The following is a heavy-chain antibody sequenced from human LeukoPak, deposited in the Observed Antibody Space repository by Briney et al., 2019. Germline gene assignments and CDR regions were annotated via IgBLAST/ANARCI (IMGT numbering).Heavy chain of an antibody. CDR3: ARDAYRGGSWPYYYGMDV. CDR1: GFTLSDYY. D-gene: IGHD2-15*01. J-gene: IGHJ6*02. V-gene: IGHV3-11*04. Sequence: PGGSLRLSCAASGFTLSDYYMSWIRQAPGKGLEWVSYISSTGRTIYYADSVKGRFTISRDNANNSLSLQMNSLRAEDTAVYYCARDAYRGGSWPYYYGMDVWGQGTTVTVSS. CDR2: ISSTGRTI.